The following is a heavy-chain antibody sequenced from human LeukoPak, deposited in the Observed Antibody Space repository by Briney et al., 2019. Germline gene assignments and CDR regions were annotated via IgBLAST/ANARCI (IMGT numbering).Heavy chain of an antibody. Sequence: SQTLSLTCTVSGGSISSGPYYWSWIRQPAGKGLEWIGRIYISGSTDSNYNPSLKSRVTMSVDTSKNQFSLKLSSVTAADTAVYYCARDKEGGNYYVYYYMDVWGKGTTVTVSS. CDR2: IYISGS. D-gene: IGHD1-26*01. CDR3: ARDKEGGNYYVYYYMDV. CDR1: GGSISSGPYY. V-gene: IGHV4-61*02. J-gene: IGHJ6*03.